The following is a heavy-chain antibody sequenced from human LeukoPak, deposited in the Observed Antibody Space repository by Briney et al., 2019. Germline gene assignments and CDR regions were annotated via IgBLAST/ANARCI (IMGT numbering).Heavy chain of an antibody. Sequence: SETLSLTCAVYGGSFSGYYWSWIRQPPGKGLEWIGEINHSGSTNYNPSLKSRVTKSVDTSKNQLSLKLSSVTAADTAVYYCARVIYSYMDVWGKGTTVTVSS. CDR1: GGSFSGYY. V-gene: IGHV4-34*01. D-gene: IGHD5-18*01. J-gene: IGHJ6*03. CDR3: ARVIYSYMDV. CDR2: INHSGST.